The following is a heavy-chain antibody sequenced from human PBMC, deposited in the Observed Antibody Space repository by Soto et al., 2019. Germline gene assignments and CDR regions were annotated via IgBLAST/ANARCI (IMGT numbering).Heavy chain of an antibody. CDR3: ARFGGPFDF. CDR1: GDSINSGGYS. V-gene: IGHV4-30-2*01. Sequence: QMQESGSGLVKPSQTLSLTCAVSGDSINSGGYSWTWLRQPPGKGLEWIVYSYHGVSTDYNPSLKRRLTISVDTSKKQFSLKLNSVPAAYTAVYYCARFGGPFDFWGQGTLVTVSS. D-gene: IGHD3-3*01. CDR2: SYHGVST. J-gene: IGHJ4*02.